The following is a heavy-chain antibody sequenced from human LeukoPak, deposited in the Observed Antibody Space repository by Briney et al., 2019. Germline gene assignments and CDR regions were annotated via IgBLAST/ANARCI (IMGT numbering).Heavy chain of an antibody. D-gene: IGHD1-26*01. CDR1: GGSISSHY. CDR2: IYYSGST. V-gene: IGHV4-59*11. CDR3: ARVRSGEGAFDY. Sequence: TSETLSLTCTVSGGSISSHYWRWIRQPPGKGLEWIGYIYYSGSTNYNPSLKSRVTISVDTSKDQFSLKLSSVTAADTAVYYCARVRSGEGAFDYWGQGTLVTVSS. J-gene: IGHJ4*02.